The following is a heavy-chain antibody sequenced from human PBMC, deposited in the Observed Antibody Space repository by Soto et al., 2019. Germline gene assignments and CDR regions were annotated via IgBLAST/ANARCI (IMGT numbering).Heavy chain of an antibody. Sequence: SETLSLTCTVSVGSVNNNNYYWGCIRQTPGKGLEWIGSIYYTGNTYYNPSLKSRVTISVDTSKNQFSLRLSSVTAADTSVYFCARSDCSSTSCYFPYYYNGMDVWGQGTTVTVSS. CDR3: ARSDCSSTSCYFPYYYNGMDV. V-gene: IGHV4-39*01. CDR1: VGSVNNNNYY. CDR2: IYYTGNT. J-gene: IGHJ6*02. D-gene: IGHD2-2*01.